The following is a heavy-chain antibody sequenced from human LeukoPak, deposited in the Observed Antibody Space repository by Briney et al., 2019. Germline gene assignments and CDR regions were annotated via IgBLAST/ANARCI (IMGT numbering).Heavy chain of an antibody. CDR3: ARDQGYSSGSYYFDY. D-gene: IGHD6-19*01. J-gene: IGHJ4*02. Sequence: ASVKVSCKASGYTFTSYGISWVRQAPGQGLEWMGRISAYNGNTNYAQKLQGRVTMTTDTSTSTAYMELRSLRSDDTAVYYCARDQGYSSGSYYFDYWGQGTLVTVSS. V-gene: IGHV1-18*01. CDR2: ISAYNGNT. CDR1: GYTFTSYG.